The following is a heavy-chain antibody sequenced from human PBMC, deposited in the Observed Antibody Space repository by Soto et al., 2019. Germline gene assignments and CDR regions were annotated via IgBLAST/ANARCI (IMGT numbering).Heavy chain of an antibody. CDR3: ARSSSGWYTFDY. CDR1: GYTFTSYG. CDR2: INAGNGNT. D-gene: IGHD6-19*01. V-gene: IGHV1-3*01. Sequence: QVQLVQSGAEVKKPGASVKVSCKASGYTFTSYGMHWVRQAPGQRLEWMGWINAGNGNTKYSQKFQGRVTITRDTSASTASMELSSLRSEDTAVYYCARSSSGWYTFDYWGQGTLVTVSS. J-gene: IGHJ4*02.